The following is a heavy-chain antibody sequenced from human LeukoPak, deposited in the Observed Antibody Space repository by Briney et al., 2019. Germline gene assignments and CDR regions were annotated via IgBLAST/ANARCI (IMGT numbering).Heavy chain of an antibody. V-gene: IGHV1-69*13. CDR2: IIPIFGTA. J-gene: IGHJ6*02. D-gene: IGHD3-10*01. CDR3: AAPMVRGVITYYYYSMDV. Sequence: SVKVSCKASGGTFSSYAISWVRQAPGQGLEWMGGIIPIFGTANYAQKFQGRVTITADESTSTAYMELSSLRSEDTAVYYCAAPMVRGVITYYYYSMDVWGQGTTVTVSS. CDR1: GGTFSSYA.